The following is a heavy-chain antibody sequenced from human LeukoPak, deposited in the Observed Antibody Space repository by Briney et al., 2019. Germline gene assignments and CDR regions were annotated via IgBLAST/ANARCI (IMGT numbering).Heavy chain of an antibody. D-gene: IGHD2-15*01. CDR2: IGGRDGST. V-gene: IGHV3-23*01. J-gene: IGHJ4*02. CDR3: AKRFQYCSGGSCSDIFDY. Sequence: GGSLRLSCAASGFTFSSYGMSWVRQAPGKGLEWVSAIGGRDGSTYYADSVKGRFTISRDNSKNTLYLQMNSLRAEDTAVYYCAKRFQYCSGGSCSDIFDYWGQGTLVTVSS. CDR1: GFTFSSYG.